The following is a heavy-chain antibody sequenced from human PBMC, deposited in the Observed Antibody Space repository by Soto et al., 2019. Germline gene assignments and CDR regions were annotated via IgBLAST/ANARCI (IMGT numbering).Heavy chain of an antibody. D-gene: IGHD4-4*01. J-gene: IGHJ6*02. CDR3: VMNSNWNYYYYYGMDG. CDR1: GFTFSSYA. Sequence: GGSLRLSCSASGFTFSSYAMHWVRQAPGKGLEYVSAISSNGGSTYYADSVKGRFTISRDNSKNTLYLQMSSLRAEDTAVYYCVMNSNWNYYYYYGMDGWGQGTTVTVSS. V-gene: IGHV3-64D*08. CDR2: ISSNGGST.